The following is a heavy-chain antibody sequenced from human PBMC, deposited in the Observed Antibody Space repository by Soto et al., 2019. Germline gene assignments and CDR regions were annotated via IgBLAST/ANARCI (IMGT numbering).Heavy chain of an antibody. CDR3: ARDQDYGDVGCMDV. J-gene: IGHJ6*02. Sequence: QVRLVESGGGVVQPGRSLRVSCAASGFTFSAYGMHWVHQTPGQGLEWVAVISFDGSQENHADSLKGRFSISRDNSKNTLFLQMNSLRPEDTGVYYCARDQDYGDVGCMDVWGQGTTVTVSS. D-gene: IGHD4-17*01. CDR2: ISFDGSQE. CDR1: GFTFSAYG. V-gene: IGHV3-30*03.